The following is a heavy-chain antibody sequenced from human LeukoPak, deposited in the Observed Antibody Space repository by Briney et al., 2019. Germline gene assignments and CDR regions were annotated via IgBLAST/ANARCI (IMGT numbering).Heavy chain of an antibody. CDR1: GFTFSSYS. CDR2: ISSSSSYI. V-gene: IGHV3-21*01. CDR3: ARGHIVATTHPYYFAY. Sequence: GGSLTLSCAASGFTFSSYSMNWVRQAPGKGLEWVSSISSSSSYIYYADSVKGRFTISRDNAKNSLYLQMNSLRAEDTAVYYCARGHIVATTHPYYFAYWGQGTLVTVSS. J-gene: IGHJ4*02. D-gene: IGHD5-12*01.